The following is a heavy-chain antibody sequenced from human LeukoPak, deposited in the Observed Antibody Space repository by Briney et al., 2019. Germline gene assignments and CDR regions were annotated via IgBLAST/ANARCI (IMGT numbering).Heavy chain of an antibody. CDR2: LYSGGST. CDR1: GFTVSSNY. V-gene: IGHV3-53*01. J-gene: IGHJ4*02. CDR3: ARVYGSGSLDY. Sequence: GGSLRLSCAASGFTVSSNYMTWVRQAPGKGLEWVSVLYSGGSTYYADSVKGRFTISRDNSKNTLYLQMNSLRAEDTAVYYCARVYGSGSLDYWGQGTLVTVSS. D-gene: IGHD3-10*01.